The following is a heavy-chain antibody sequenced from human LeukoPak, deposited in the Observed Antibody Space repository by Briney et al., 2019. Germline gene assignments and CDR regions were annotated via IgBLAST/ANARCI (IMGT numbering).Heavy chain of an antibody. D-gene: IGHD3-22*01. CDR2: ISSSSSYI. Sequence: GGSLRLSCAASGFTFSSYSMNWVRQAPGKGLEWVSSISSSSSYIYYADSVKGRFTISRDNAKNSLYLQMNSLRAEDTALYYCAKIYYDSSGYYYGFDYWGQGTLVTVSS. CDR1: GFTFSSYS. J-gene: IGHJ4*02. V-gene: IGHV3-21*04. CDR3: AKIYYDSSGYYYGFDY.